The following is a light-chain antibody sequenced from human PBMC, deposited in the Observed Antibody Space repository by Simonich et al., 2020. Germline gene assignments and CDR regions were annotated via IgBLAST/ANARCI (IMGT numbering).Light chain of an antibody. CDR1: SSNIGSNT. Sequence: QSVQTQPPSASGTPGQRVTISCSGSSSNIGSNTVNWYQQLPGTAPKLLIYSKNQRPSGVPDRFSGSKSGTSASLAISGLQAEDEADYYCAAWDDSLNGWVFGGGTKLTVL. CDR3: AAWDDSLNGWV. CDR2: SKN. V-gene: IGLV1-44*01. J-gene: IGLJ3*02.